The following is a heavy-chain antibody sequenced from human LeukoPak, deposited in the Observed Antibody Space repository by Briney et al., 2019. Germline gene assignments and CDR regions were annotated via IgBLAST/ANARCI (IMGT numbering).Heavy chain of an antibody. Sequence: GGPLRLSCAASGLTFSSHMMSWVRQASGKGLEWVANIKQDGSEKYYVDSVKGRFTISRDDAKNSLDLQMNSLRAEDTAVYYCARVRGTLGYAFDVWGPGTMVTVSS. J-gene: IGHJ3*01. D-gene: IGHD3-10*01. CDR1: GLTFSSHM. CDR3: ARVRGTLGYAFDV. CDR2: IKQDGSEK. V-gene: IGHV3-7*04.